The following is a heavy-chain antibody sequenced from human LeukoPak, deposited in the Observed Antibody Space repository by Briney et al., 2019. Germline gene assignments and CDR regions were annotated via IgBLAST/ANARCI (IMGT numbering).Heavy chain of an antibody. CDR2: ITWNSADI. CDR3: AKETTYAYGDFEP. J-gene: IGHJ5*02. Sequence: PGGSLRLSCEASPFTFDDYSMNWVRQAPGKGLEWVSGITWNSADIGYAASVKGRFTISRDNAKNFLYLQMNSLRAEDTAFYYCAKETTYAYGDFEPWGQGTLVTVSS. V-gene: IGHV3-9*01. D-gene: IGHD4-17*01. CDR1: PFTFDDYS.